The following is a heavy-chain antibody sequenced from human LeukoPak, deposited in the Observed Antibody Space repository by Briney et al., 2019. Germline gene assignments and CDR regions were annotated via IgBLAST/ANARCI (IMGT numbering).Heavy chain of an antibody. CDR3: ARDYDCSSTSCYFYFDY. J-gene: IGHJ4*02. Sequence: ASVKVSCKASGYTFTSYYMHWVRQAPGQGLEWMGIINPSGGSTSYAQKFQGRVTMTRDMSTSTVYMELSSLRSEDTAVHYCARDYDCSSTSCYFYFDYWGQGTLVTVSS. D-gene: IGHD2-2*01. V-gene: IGHV1-46*01. CDR2: INPSGGST. CDR1: GYTFTSYY.